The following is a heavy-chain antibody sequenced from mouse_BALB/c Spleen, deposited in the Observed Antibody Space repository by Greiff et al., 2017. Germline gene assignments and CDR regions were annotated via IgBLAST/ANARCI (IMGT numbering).Heavy chain of an antibody. CDR3: AREGYRYFDY. J-gene: IGHJ2*01. D-gene: IGHD2-14*01. Sequence: EVQLVESGGGLVKPGGSLKLSCAASGFTFSSYTMSWVRQTPEKRLEWVATISSGGGNTYYPDSVKGRFTISRDNAKNNLYLQMSSLRSEDTALYYCAREGYRYFDYWGQGTTLTVSS. CDR2: ISSGGGNT. V-gene: IGHV5-9*03. CDR1: GFTFSSYT.